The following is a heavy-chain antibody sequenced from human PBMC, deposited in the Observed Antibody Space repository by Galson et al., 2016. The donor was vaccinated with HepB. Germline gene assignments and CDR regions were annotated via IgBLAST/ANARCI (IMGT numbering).Heavy chain of an antibody. J-gene: IGHJ3*02. CDR2: IIPIFGTT. CDR3: ARPSIVEDGDSELDI. D-gene: IGHD1-26*01. V-gene: IGHV1-69*06. Sequence: SVKVSCKASGGTFSSYAISWVRQAPGQGLEWMGGIIPIFGTTKYAQKFQGRVTITADISTSTAYMDLSSLKSEDTAVYYCARPSIVEDGDSELDIWGQGTMVTVSS. CDR1: GGTFSSYA.